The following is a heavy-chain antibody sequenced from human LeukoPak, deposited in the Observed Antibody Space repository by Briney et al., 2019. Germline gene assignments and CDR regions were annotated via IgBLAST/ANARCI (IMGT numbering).Heavy chain of an antibody. J-gene: IGHJ4*02. CDR1: GYTFTGYY. CDR3: SVHTQYYDFWSGYYLGYYFDY. Sequence: ASVKVSCKASGYTFTGYYMHWVRQAPGQGLEWMGWINPNSGGTNYAQKLQGRVTMTRDTSISTAYMELSRLRSDDTAVYYCSVHTQYYDFWSGYYLGYYFDYWGQGTLVTVSS. D-gene: IGHD3-3*01. V-gene: IGHV1-2*02. CDR2: INPNSGGT.